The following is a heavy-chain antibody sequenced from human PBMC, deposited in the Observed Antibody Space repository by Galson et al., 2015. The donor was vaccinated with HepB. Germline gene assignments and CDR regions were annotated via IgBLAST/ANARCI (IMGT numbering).Heavy chain of an antibody. D-gene: IGHD2-2*01. CDR1: GFTFSSYT. J-gene: IGHJ5*02. CDR2: ISSGSSTI. V-gene: IGHV3-48*01. Sequence: SLRLSCAASGFTFSSYTMNWVRQAPGKGLEWVSYISSGSSTIYYADSVKGRFTISRDNAKNSLYLQMNSLRADDTAVYYCARGRGCTDTNCYRDWFDPWGQGTLVTVSS. CDR3: ARGRGCTDTNCYRDWFDP.